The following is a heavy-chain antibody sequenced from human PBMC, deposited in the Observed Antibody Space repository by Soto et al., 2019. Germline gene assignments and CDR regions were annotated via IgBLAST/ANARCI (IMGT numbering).Heavy chain of an antibody. CDR3: ARESPARSGCFDF. D-gene: IGHD6-19*01. CDR2: ISDSGGNI. J-gene: IGHJ4*02. CDR1: GFTFSYYQ. Sequence: GGSLRLSCAASGFTFSYYQMNWVRQAPGKGLEWISYISDSGGNIHCADSVKGRFTISRDNAKNSLYLQMNSLRAEDAAVYYCARESPARSGCFDFRGQGTLVTVSS. V-gene: IGHV3-48*03.